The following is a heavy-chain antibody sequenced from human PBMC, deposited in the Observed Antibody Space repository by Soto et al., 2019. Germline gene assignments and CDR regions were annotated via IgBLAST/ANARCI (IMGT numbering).Heavy chain of an antibody. CDR1: GFTFSDYY. Sequence: VGSLRLSCAASGFTFSDYYINWVRQAPGKGLEWVGRTRNKANSYTTDYAAFVKGRFTISRDDSKNLIYLQMNSLKTEDTAVYYCAREGSSSGPDYEYWGQGTLVTVSS. J-gene: IGHJ4*02. V-gene: IGHV3-72*01. D-gene: IGHD3-22*01. CDR3: AREGSSSGPDYEY. CDR2: TRNKANSYTT.